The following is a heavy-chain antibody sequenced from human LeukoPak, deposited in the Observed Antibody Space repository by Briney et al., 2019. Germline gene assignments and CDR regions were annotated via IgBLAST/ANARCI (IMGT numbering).Heavy chain of an antibody. CDR1: GFTFSSYG. D-gene: IGHD4-17*01. Sequence: PGRSLRLSCAASGFTFSSYGMHWVRQAPGKGLEWVAVIWYDGSNKYYADSVKGRFTISRDNSKNTLYLQMNSLRAEDTAVYHCARETSATVTTDSDAFDIWGQGTMVTVSS. CDR3: ARETSATVTTDSDAFDI. V-gene: IGHV3-33*01. J-gene: IGHJ3*02. CDR2: IWYDGSNK.